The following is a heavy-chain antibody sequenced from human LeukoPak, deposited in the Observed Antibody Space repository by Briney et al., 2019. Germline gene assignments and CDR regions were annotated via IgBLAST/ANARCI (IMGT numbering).Heavy chain of an antibody. V-gene: IGHV4-39*01. CDR2: ISSGGNT. J-gene: IGHJ4*02. Sequence: PSETLSLTCTVSGDSFSSRTYYWGWVRQPPRKGLEYIGTISSGGNTYYNPSLKSRVTLSVDTSKNQFSLKLSSVTAADTAVYFCARHQGVYFVDSIEYPRYFDSWGQGTLVTVSS. CDR1: GDSFSSRTYY. D-gene: IGHD3-22*01. CDR3: ARHQGVYFVDSIEYPRYFDS.